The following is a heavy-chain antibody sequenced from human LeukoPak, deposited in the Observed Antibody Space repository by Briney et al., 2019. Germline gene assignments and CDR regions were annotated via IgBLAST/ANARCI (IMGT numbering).Heavy chain of an antibody. CDR3: ARDSIRCSGGSCYRNLDY. CDR1: GGSFSGYY. CDR2: INHSGST. V-gene: IGHV4-34*01. D-gene: IGHD2-15*01. Sequence: SETLSLTCAVYGGSFSGYYWSWIRQPPGKGLEWIGEINHSGSTNYNPSLKSRVTISVDTSKNQFSLKLSSVTAADTAVYYCARDSIRCSGGSCYRNLDYWGQGTLVTVSS. J-gene: IGHJ4*02.